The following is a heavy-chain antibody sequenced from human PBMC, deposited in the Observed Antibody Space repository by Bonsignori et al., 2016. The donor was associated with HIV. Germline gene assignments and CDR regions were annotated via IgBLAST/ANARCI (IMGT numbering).Heavy chain of an antibody. J-gene: IGHJ5*02. CDR1: VIRSAGVIT. D-gene: IGHD2-2*01. CDR3: ARRDCSSDSCSGSRWFDP. CDR2: SIKVKIP. Sequence: SETCPSPAQSLVIRSAGVITGAGSGSPQGRGWSGLAISIKVKIPTTTRPPKSRVTISVDTSKNQMSLKLSSVTAADTAVYYCARRDCSSDSCSGSRWFDPWGQGILVTVSS. V-gene: IGHV4-38-2*01.